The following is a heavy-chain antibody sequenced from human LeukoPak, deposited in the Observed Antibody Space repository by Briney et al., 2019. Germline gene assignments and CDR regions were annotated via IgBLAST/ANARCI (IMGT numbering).Heavy chain of an antibody. J-gene: IGHJ4*02. D-gene: IGHD6-6*01. V-gene: IGHV3-23*01. Sequence: GGSLRLSCAASGFTFSSYAMSWVRQAPGKGLEWVSAISGSGGSTYYADSVKGRFTISRDNFKNTLYLQMNSLRAEDTAVYYCAKGDYSSSSWGFDYWGQGALVTVSS. CDR2: ISGSGGST. CDR1: GFTFSSYA. CDR3: AKGDYSSSSWGFDY.